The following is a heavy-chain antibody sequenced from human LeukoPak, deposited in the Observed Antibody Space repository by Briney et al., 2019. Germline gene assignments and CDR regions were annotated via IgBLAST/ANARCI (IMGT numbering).Heavy chain of an antibody. CDR2: INPSGGST. D-gene: IGHD6-13*01. V-gene: IGHV1-46*01. Sequence: ASVKLSCKASGYTFTSYYMHWVRQAPVQGLERMGIINPSGGSTSYAQKFQGRVTRTRDTSTSTVYIELSSLRSADTAVYYCARDVSGRRIAAAGGYFYYSGQGTLVTVSS. CDR1: GYTFTSYY. J-gene: IGHJ4*02. CDR3: ARDVSGRRIAAAGGYFYY.